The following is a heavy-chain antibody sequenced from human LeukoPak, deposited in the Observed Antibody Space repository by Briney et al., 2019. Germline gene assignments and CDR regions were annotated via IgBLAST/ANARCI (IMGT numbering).Heavy chain of an antibody. J-gene: IGHJ4*02. CDR3: VKDRTGTYTLDY. Sequence: PGGSLRLSCTASGFTFSTYATHWVRQAPGKGLEYVSGISGNGRSTFYANSVKGRFTVSRDNSKDTLYLQMGSLRAEDTAVYYCVKDRTGTYTLDYWGQGTLVTVSS. D-gene: IGHD3-10*01. CDR2: ISGNGRST. V-gene: IGHV3-64*01. CDR1: GFTFSTYA.